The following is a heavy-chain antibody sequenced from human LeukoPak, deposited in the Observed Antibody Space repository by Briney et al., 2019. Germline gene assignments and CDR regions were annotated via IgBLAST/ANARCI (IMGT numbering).Heavy chain of an antibody. Sequence: GGSLRLSCAASGFTFSDYYMSWIRQAPGKGPEWVSAISGSGGSTYYADSVKDRFTISRDNSKNTLYLQMNSLRAEDTAVYYCAKESGPYYFDYWGQGTLVTVSS. D-gene: IGHD3-10*01. J-gene: IGHJ4*02. CDR2: ISGSGGST. CDR3: AKESGPYYFDY. CDR1: GFTFSDYY. V-gene: IGHV3-23*01.